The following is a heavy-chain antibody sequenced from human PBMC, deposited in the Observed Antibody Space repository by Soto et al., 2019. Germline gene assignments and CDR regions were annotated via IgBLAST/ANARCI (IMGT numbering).Heavy chain of an antibody. CDR2: ISGSGGST. D-gene: IGHD1-7*01. CDR3: APQITGTTKSNY. V-gene: IGHV3-23*01. J-gene: IGHJ4*02. CDR1: GFTFSSYA. Sequence: GGSLRLSCAASGFTFSSYAMSWVRQAPGKGLQWVSAISGSGGSTYYADSVKGRFTISRDNSKNTLYLQMDSLRAEDTAVYYCAPQITGTTKSNYWAQGTLVTVSS.